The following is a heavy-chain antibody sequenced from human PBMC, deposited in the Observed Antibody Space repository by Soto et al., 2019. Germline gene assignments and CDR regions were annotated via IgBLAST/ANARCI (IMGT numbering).Heavy chain of an antibody. J-gene: IGHJ4*02. Sequence: PGGSLRLSCAASGFIVNTNHMTWVRQAPGRGPEWVSTIYPGGNTFYADSVKGRFITSRDSSQNLLYLQMNSLRAEDTAVYYCARGVDTAKAGYWGQGTLVTVSS. CDR1: GFIVNTNH. V-gene: IGHV3-53*01. CDR3: ARGVDTAKAGY. CDR2: IYPGGNT. D-gene: IGHD5-18*01.